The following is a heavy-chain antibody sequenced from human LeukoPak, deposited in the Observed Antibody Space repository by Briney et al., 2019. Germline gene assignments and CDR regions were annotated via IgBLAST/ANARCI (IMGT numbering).Heavy chain of an antibody. CDR2: SGST. Sequence: SETLSLTCIVSGDSISSTSYYWGWIRQPPGKGLEWIGSGSTYYNPSLKSRVTISVDTSKNQFSLKLSSVTAADTAVYFCASPRGDDSGGYYTWYFHHWGQGILVTVSS. CDR1: GDSISSTSYY. J-gene: IGHJ1*01. CDR3: ASPRGDDSGGYYTWYFHH. V-gene: IGHV4-39*07. D-gene: IGHD3-22*01.